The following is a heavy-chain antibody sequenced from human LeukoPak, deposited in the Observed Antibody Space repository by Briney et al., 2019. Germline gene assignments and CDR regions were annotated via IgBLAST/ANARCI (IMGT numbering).Heavy chain of an antibody. CDR1: GGSISSGDYY. CDR3: ARAAEATIRPYFDY. Sequence: SETLPLTCTVSGGSISSGDYYWSWIRQHPGKGLEWIGYIYYSGSTYYNPSLKSRFTISVDTSKNQFSLTLSSVTAADTAMFYCARAAEATIRPYFDYWGQGTLVTVSS. CDR2: IYYSGST. V-gene: IGHV4-31*03. D-gene: IGHD5-24*01. J-gene: IGHJ4*02.